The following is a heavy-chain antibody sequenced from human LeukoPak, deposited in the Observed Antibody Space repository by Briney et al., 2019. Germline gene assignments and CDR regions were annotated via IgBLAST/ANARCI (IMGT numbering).Heavy chain of an antibody. CDR3: GRGTYNGYDYGAFDF. D-gene: IGHD5-12*01. CDR1: GYNFAAYW. V-gene: IGHV5-51*01. Sequence: GESLKISCKGSGYNFAAYWIGWVRQMPGKGLEWVGIIYRTDSSTRYSPSFQGQVTISVDESISTAYLQWSSLKASDTAMYYCGRGTYNGYDYGAFDFWGQGTMVTVSS. J-gene: IGHJ3*01. CDR2: IYRTDSST.